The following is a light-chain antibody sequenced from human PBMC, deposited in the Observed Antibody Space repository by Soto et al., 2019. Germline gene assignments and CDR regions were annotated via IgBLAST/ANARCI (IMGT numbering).Light chain of an antibody. J-gene: IGLJ1*01. V-gene: IGLV1-40*01. Sequence: QSVLTQPPSVSGAPGQRVTFSCTGSTSNIGAGYDVHWYQQLPGRAPKLVIYAISNRPARVPDRFSGSRSGTSASLAVTGLQAEDEADYCCQSYDSSLSGFYVFGTGTKVTVL. CDR1: TSNIGAGYD. CDR2: AIS. CDR3: QSYDSSLSGFYV.